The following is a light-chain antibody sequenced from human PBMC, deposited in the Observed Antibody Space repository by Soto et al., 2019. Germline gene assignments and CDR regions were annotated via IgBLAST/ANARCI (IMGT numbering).Light chain of an antibody. V-gene: IGKV2-30*01. CDR2: QVS. CDR1: QGLVYDDGNTY. J-gene: IGKJ1*01. Sequence: DVVMTQSPLSLPVTLGQPASISCRSSQGLVYDDGNTYLNWFQQRPGQSPRRLIYQVSNRDSGVPARFSGSGSGTDFTLRISRVEAEDVGVYYCMQGTHWPWTFGQGTKVEIK. CDR3: MQGTHWPWT.